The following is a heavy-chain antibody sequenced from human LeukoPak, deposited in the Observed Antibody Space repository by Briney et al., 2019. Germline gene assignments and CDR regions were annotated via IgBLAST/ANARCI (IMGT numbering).Heavy chain of an antibody. V-gene: IGHV1-3*01. J-gene: IGHJ5*02. CDR3: AREGNDILTGYYDNWFDP. CDR1: GYTFTSYA. D-gene: IGHD3-9*01. CDR2: INAGNGNT. Sequence: ASVKVSCKASGYTFTSYAMHWVRQAPGQRLEWMGWINAGNGNTKYSQKFQGRVTITRDTSACTAYMELSSLRSEDTAVYYCAREGNDILTGYYDNWFDPWGQGTLVTVSS.